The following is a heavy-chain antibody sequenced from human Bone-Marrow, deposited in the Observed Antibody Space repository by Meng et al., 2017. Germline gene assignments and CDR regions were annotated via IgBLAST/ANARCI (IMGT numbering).Heavy chain of an antibody. J-gene: IGHJ4*02. CDR2: MNPNSGNT. D-gene: IGHD3-22*01. V-gene: IGHV1-8*01. Sequence: QGQLGRSGAEGKKPGASVKGSCKASGYTFTSYDINWVRQATGKGLEWMGWMNPNSGNTGYAQKFQGRVTMTRNTSISTAYMELSSLRSEDTAVYYCARGYDSSGYYYKYWGQGTLVTVSS. CDR3: ARGYDSSGYYYKY. CDR1: GYTFTSYD.